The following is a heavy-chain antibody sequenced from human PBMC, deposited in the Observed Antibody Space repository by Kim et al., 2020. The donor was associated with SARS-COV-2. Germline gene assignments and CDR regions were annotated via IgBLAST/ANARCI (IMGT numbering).Heavy chain of an antibody. CDR3: MKGGWGWIWDH. Sequence: GGSLRLSCTTSGFTFTGYAMSWVRQAPGKGLEWVSSIDGSDGTTYYVDSVKGRFTISRDNSKYIVYLQMNILRADDTALYYCMKGGWGWIWDHWGQGTRVTVSS. D-gene: IGHD2-2*03. V-gene: IGHV3-23*01. J-gene: IGHJ4*02. CDR2: IDGSDGTT. CDR1: GFTFTGYA.